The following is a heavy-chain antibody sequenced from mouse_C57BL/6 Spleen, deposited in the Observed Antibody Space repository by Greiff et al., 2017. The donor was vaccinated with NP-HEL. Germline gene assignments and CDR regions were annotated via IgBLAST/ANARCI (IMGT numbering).Heavy chain of an antibody. J-gene: IGHJ3*01. D-gene: IGHD1-1*01. Sequence: VQLQQSGAELVRPGASVKLSCTASGFNIKDDYMHWVKQRPEQGLEWIGWIDPENGDTEYASKFQGKATITADTSSNTAYLQLSSLTSEDTAVYYCTGGSSPAWFAYWGQGTLVTVSA. CDR1: GFNIKDDY. V-gene: IGHV14-4*01. CDR2: IDPENGDT. CDR3: TGGSSPAWFAY.